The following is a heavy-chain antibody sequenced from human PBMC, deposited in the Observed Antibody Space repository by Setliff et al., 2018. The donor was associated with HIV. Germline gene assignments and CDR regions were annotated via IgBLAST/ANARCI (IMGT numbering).Heavy chain of an antibody. Sequence: PGGSLRLSCAASGFTFSSYWMHWVRQAPGKGLVWVSRINSDGSSTSYADSVKGRFTISRDNAKNTLYLQMNSLRAEDTAVYFCARPTNIDTLCYGSQSFYMYCYGMDVWGQGTTVTVSS. CDR3: ARPTNIDTLCYGSQSFYMYCYGMDV. V-gene: IGHV3-74*01. D-gene: IGHD3-10*01. CDR1: GFTFSSYW. J-gene: IGHJ6*02. CDR2: INSDGSST.